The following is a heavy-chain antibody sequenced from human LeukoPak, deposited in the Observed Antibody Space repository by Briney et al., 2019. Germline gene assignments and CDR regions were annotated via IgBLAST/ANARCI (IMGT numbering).Heavy chain of an antibody. CDR1: GDSITSSNFY. D-gene: IGHD2-21*01. CDR3: ARQIAVVEPTDPNWFDS. Sequence: PSETLSLTCSVSGDSITSSNFYWAWIRQPPEKGLEWIGSTFHSGSTYYSPSLESRLTMALDTSTGHFSLRLTSVTAADTAIYYCARQIAVVEPTDPNWFDSWGQGTLVTVSS. J-gene: IGHJ5*01. CDR2: TFHSGST. V-gene: IGHV4-39*07.